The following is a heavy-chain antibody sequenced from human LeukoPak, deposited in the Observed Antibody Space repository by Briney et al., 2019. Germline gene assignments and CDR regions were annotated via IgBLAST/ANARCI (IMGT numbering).Heavy chain of an antibody. CDR1: GGSISNYY. CDR3: AGSYHYYMDV. Sequence: SETLSLTCTVSGGSISNYYWSLIRQPPGKGLEWVGYISYIGSTKYNPSLKSRGTISEDTSKEQFSLKLSSVTAADTAVYYCAGSYHYYMDVWGKGTTVTVSS. J-gene: IGHJ6*03. V-gene: IGHV4-59*01. CDR2: ISYIGST.